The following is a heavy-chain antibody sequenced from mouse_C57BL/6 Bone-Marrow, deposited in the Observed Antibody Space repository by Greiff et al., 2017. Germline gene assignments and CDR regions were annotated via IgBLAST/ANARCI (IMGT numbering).Heavy chain of an antibody. J-gene: IGHJ2*01. D-gene: IGHD2-2*01. CDR3: ASGYHYFDY. Sequence: VKLVESGAELARPGASVKLSCKASGYTFTSYGISWVKQRTGQGLEWIGEIYPRSGNTYYNEKFKGKATLTADKSSSTAYMELRSLTSEDSAVYFCASGYHYFDYWGQGTTLTVSS. CDR2: IYPRSGNT. V-gene: IGHV1-81*01. CDR1: GYTFTSYG.